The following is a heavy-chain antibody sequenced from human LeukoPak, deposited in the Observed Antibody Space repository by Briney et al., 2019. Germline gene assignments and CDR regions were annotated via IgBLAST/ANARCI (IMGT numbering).Heavy chain of an antibody. V-gene: IGHV3-48*03. D-gene: IGHD3-16*01. Sequence: GGSLRLSCAASGFTFSSYEMNWVRQAPGEGLEWVSYISRSGSTIYYADSVKGRFTISRDNAKNSLYLQMNSLRAEDMALYYCAKGGGGRLMYYYYMDVWGKGTTVTVSS. CDR2: ISRSGSTI. CDR3: AKGGGGRLMYYYYMDV. J-gene: IGHJ6*03. CDR1: GFTFSSYE.